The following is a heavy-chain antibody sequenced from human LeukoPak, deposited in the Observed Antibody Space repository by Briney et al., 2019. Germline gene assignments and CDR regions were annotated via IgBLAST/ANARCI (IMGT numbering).Heavy chain of an antibody. Sequence: PGGSLRLSCAASRFTFSNYAMSWVRQAPGKGLEWVSYVSSSGSPIYYADSVKGRFTISRDNGKKSLYLQMNGLRAEDTAIYYCARGDGYNSYYFDYWGQGTLVTVSS. CDR1: RFTFSNYA. CDR2: VSSSGSPI. J-gene: IGHJ4*02. V-gene: IGHV3-11*04. CDR3: ARGDGYNSYYFDY. D-gene: IGHD5-24*01.